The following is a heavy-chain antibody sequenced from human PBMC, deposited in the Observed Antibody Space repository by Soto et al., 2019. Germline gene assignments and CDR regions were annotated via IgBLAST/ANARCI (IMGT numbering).Heavy chain of an antibody. CDR2: ISAYNGNT. CDR1: GYTFTSYG. CDR3: ARVKYCQPYYYYDGSDV. V-gene: IGHV1-18*01. D-gene: IGHD2-21*02. J-gene: IGHJ6*02. Sequence: QVQLVQSGAEVKKPGASVKVSCKASGYTFTSYGISWVRQAPGQGLEWMGWISAYNGNTNYAQKLEGRVTITTDTSPSTADMELRSLRSDDTAVYYCARVKYCQPYYYYDGSDVWGQGTTVTVSS.